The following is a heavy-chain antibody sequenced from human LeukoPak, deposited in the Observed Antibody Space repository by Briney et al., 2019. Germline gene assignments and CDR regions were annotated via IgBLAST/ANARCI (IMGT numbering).Heavy chain of an antibody. CDR2: ISGGGEST. D-gene: IGHD6-19*01. J-gene: IGHJ4*02. CDR3: AKGKYSSGGVPDF. V-gene: IGHV3-23*01. CDR1: GFTFSTYA. Sequence: GGSLRLSCAASGFTFSTYAMSWVRQTPGKGLEWVSSISGGGESTYYADSVKGRFTVSRDNSKNTLYLQINSLRGEDTAVYYCAKGKYSSGGVPDFWGQGTLVTVSS.